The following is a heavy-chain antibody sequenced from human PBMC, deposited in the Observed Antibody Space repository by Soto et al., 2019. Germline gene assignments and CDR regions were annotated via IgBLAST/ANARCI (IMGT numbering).Heavy chain of an antibody. CDR1: GYSFTIYC. CDR2: IYPGDSDT. Sequence: GESLKSSCKGSGYSFTIYCIGWVLQMPWKGLEWMGIIYPGDSDTRYSPSFQGQVTISADKSINTAYLQWSSLKASDTAMYYCARRGLGVWGSYRYTSPSWFDPWGQGTLVTVSS. D-gene: IGHD3-16*02. J-gene: IGHJ5*02. CDR3: ARRGLGVWGSYRYTSPSWFDP. V-gene: IGHV5-51*01.